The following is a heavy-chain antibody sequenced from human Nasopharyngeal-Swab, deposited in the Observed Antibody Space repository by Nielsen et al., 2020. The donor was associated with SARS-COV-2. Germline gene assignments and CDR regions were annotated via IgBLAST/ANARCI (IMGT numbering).Heavy chain of an antibody. D-gene: IGHD1-26*01. V-gene: IGHV3-21*01. J-gene: IGHJ6*02. CDR1: GFTFSSYS. Sequence: GESLKISCAASGFTFSSYSMNWVRQAPGKGLEWVSSISSSSSYIYYADSVKGRFTISRDNAKNSLYLQMNSLRAEDTAVYYWARRVVGTGNYYYGMDVWGQGTTVTVSS. CDR2: ISSSSSYI. CDR3: ARRVVGTGNYYYGMDV.